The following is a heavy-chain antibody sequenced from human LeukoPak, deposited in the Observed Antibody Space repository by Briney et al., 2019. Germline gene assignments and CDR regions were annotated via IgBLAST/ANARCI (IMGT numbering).Heavy chain of an antibody. J-gene: IGHJ6*02. Sequence: SETLSLTCIVSGGSICNYYWNWIRQPPGKGLEWIGYTSYSGNTIYNPSLKSRVTISIDPFKNQLSLKVTSVTAADTAVYYCARDHGYFGMDVWGQGTTVTISS. CDR1: GGSICNYY. V-gene: IGHV4-59*01. CDR3: ARDHGYFGMDV. CDR2: TSYSGNT.